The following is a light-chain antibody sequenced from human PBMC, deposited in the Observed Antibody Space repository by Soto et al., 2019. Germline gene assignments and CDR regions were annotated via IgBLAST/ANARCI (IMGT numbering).Light chain of an antibody. V-gene: IGKV3-20*01. CDR3: HQYGSSPWT. CDR1: QSVGTK. CDR2: GAS. Sequence: ELVLTQSPGTLSLSPGSRAPLSCRASQSVGTKLAWYQQTRGQAPRLLIYGASNRATGVPARFSGSVSGTEFTLTISSLQSEDFAVYFCHQYGSSPWTFGQGTKVDIK. J-gene: IGKJ1*01.